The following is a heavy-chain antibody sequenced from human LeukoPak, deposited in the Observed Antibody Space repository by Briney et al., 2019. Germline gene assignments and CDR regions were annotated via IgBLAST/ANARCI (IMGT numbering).Heavy chain of an antibody. Sequence: TSETLSLTCTVSGGSISPDYWGWIRQPPGKGLEWIAYVYYTGTTNFNPSLKSRFSISVDASRNQLSLRLTSVTAADTAVYKCAREVVSVEGAGYYFDSWGQGILVTVSS. CDR1: GGSISPDY. V-gene: IGHV4-59*01. CDR2: VYYTGTT. CDR3: AREVVSVEGAGYYFDS. J-gene: IGHJ4*02. D-gene: IGHD1-26*01.